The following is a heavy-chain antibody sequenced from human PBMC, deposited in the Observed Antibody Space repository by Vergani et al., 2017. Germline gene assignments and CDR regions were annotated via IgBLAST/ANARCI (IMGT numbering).Heavy chain of an antibody. CDR3: AGQSASYYGMDV. V-gene: IGHV4-59*01. D-gene: IGHD6-19*01. J-gene: IGHJ6*02. CDR2: IYYSGST. CDR1: GGSISTYY. Sequence: QVQLQESGPGLVKPSETLSLTCSVSGGSISTYYWSWIRQPPGKGLEWIGYIYYSGSTNYNPSLKSRVTISVDTSKNRFSLKLTSVTAADTAVYYCAGQSASYYGMDVWGQGTTVTVSS.